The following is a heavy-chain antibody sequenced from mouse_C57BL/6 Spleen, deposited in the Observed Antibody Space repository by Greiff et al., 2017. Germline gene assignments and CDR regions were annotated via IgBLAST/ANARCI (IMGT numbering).Heavy chain of an antibody. Sequence: VQLLQSGAELVKPGASVKFSCTASGFTINDYYMHWVNQRTEQGLEWIASIDPDDGETNYAPNLQGQVTITTDTSSNKAYLQLSSLTAKDTAVYYCARSGWDCAYWGQGTLVTVSA. V-gene: IGHV14-2*01. D-gene: IGHD3-1*01. CDR3: ARSGWDCAY. CDR2: IDPDDGET. CDR1: GFTINDYY. J-gene: IGHJ3*01.